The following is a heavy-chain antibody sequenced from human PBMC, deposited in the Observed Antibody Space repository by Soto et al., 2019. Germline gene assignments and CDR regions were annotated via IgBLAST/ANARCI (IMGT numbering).Heavy chain of an antibody. CDR1: GCTFDNFG. V-gene: IGHV3-33*01. Sequence: QVQLGESGGGVVQPGRSLRLSCAASGCTFDNFGMHWVRQAPGKGLEWVSVIYYDGSKKYYADSVRGRFTISRDNSKNMRYLQMDSLRAEDTATYYCARSPRVRGGTASRGCWGQGTLVTVSS. D-gene: IGHD3-10*01. J-gene: IGHJ4*02. CDR3: ARSPRVRGGTASRGC. CDR2: IYYDGSKK.